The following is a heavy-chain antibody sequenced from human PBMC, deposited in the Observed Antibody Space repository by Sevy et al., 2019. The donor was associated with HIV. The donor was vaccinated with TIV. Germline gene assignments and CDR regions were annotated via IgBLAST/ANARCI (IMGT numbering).Heavy chain of an antibody. V-gene: IGHV3-7*03. Sequence: AGSLRLSCDASGFTFDMYWMQWVRQAPGKELEWVANIRQDGNEIYCAASVRGRFTISRDNAKGSLYLQMNNLRVEDTASYYCARRYFDLWGQGTLVTVSS. CDR2: IRQDGNEI. CDR3: ARRYFDL. J-gene: IGHJ4*02. CDR1: GFTFDMYW.